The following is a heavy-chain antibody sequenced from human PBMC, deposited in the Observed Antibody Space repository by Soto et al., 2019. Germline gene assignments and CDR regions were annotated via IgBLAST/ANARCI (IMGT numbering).Heavy chain of an antibody. V-gene: IGHV1-69*13. D-gene: IGHD5-12*01. CDR3: ARDPGLQLRGYFDY. Sequence: ASVKVSCKASGGTFSSYAISWVRQAPGQGLEWMGGIIPIFGTANYAQKFQGRVAITADESTSTAYMELSSLRSEDMAVYYCARDPGLQLRGYFDYWGQGTLVTVSS. J-gene: IGHJ4*02. CDR2: IIPIFGTA. CDR1: GGTFSSYA.